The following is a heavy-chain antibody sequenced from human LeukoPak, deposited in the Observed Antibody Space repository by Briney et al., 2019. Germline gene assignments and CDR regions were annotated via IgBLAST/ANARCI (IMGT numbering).Heavy chain of an antibody. J-gene: IGHJ5*02. CDR1: GFTFSSYS. V-gene: IGHV3-23*01. CDR3: ARLLVMTTYWFDP. Sequence: PGGSLRLSCAASGFTFSSYSMNWVRQAPGKGLEWVSAISGSGGSTYYADSVKGRFTISRDNSKNTLYLQMNSLRAEDTAVYYCARLLVMTTYWFDPWGQGTLVTVSS. CDR2: ISGSGGST. D-gene: IGHD4-17*01.